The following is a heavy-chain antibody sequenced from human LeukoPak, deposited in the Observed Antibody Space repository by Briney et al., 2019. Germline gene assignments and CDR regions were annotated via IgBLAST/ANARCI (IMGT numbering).Heavy chain of an antibody. D-gene: IGHD4-17*01. V-gene: IGHV4-4*02. CDR1: GGSISSSSW. J-gene: IGHJ6*02. CDR3: ARFLPTTVTTDYYYGMDV. Sequence: SGTLSLTCAVSGGSISSSSWWSWVRQPPGKGLEWIGEIYHSGSTNYNPSLKSRVTISVDKSKNQFSLKLSSVTAADTAVYYCARFLPTTVTTDYYYGMDVWGQGTTVTVSS. CDR2: IYHSGST.